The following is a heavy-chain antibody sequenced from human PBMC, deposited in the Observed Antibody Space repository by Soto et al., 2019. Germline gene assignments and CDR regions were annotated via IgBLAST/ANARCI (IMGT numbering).Heavy chain of an antibody. D-gene: IGHD6-13*01. V-gene: IGHV3-30-3*01. CDR1: GFTFSSYA. CDR2: ISYDGSNK. CDR3: AASIAAAGPFDY. Sequence: SCAASGFTFSSYAMHWVRQAPGKGLEWVAVISYDGSNKYYADSVKGRFTISRDNSKNTLYLQMNSLRAEDTAVYYCAASIAAAGPFDYWGQGTLVTVSS. J-gene: IGHJ4*02.